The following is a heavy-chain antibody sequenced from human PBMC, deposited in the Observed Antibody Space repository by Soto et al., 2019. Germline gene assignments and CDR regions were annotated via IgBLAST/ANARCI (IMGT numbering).Heavy chain of an antibody. CDR3: ARRGSSSANYY. J-gene: IGHJ4*02. V-gene: IGHV4-39*01. D-gene: IGHD6-6*01. Sequence: PSETLSLTCTVSGGSISSSRYYWGWIRQPPGKGLEWIGSIYYSGSTYYNPSLKSRVTISVDTSKNQFSLKLSSVTAADTAVYYCARRGSSSANYYWGQGTLVPVSS. CDR2: IYYSGST. CDR1: GGSISSSRYY.